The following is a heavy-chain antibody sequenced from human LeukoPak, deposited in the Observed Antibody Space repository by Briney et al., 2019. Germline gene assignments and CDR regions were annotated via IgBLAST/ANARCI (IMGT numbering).Heavy chain of an antibody. CDR1: GFTFNSYD. D-gene: IGHD7-27*01. Sequence: AGSLRLSCAASGFTFNSYDMNWVRQAPGKGLEWISYISSTGRTIYYADSVKGRFTISRDNARNSLYLQMNSLRAEDTAVYYCARNGLGTIDYWGQGTLVTVSS. J-gene: IGHJ4*02. CDR3: ARNGLGTIDY. CDR2: ISSTGRTI. V-gene: IGHV3-48*03.